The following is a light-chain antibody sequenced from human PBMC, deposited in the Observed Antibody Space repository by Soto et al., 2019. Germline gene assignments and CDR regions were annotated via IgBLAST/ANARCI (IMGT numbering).Light chain of an antibody. CDR1: QSVSKY. Sequence: DIQLTQSPSSLSASVGDTVTISCRTNQSVSKYMNWYQQKPGTAPKPLIYYVSSLQSGVPSRFSGSGSATDFTLTISSLQTEDFATYYCQQSYDLPRTCGQGTRLDIK. CDR3: QQSYDLPRT. V-gene: IGKV1-39*01. J-gene: IGKJ2*01. CDR2: YVS.